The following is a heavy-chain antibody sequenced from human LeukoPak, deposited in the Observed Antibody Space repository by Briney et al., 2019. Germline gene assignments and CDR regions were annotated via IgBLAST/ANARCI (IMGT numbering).Heavy chain of an antibody. CDR2: INHSGST. CDR3: ARTFWTTYPRHNWFDP. J-gene: IGHJ5*02. Sequence: SETLSLTCAVYGGSFSGYYWSWIRQPPGKGLEWIGEINHSGSTNYNPSLKSRVTISVDTSKNQFSLKLSSVTAADTAVYFCARTFWTTYPRHNWFDPWGQGTLVTVSS. D-gene: IGHD3/OR15-3a*01. CDR1: GGSFSGYY. V-gene: IGHV4-34*01.